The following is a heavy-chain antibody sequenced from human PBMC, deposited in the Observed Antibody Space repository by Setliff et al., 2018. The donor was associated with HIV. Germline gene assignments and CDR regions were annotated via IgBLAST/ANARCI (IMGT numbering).Heavy chain of an antibody. D-gene: IGHD6-13*01. Sequence: SETLSLTCTVSGGSISSYYWSWIRQPPGKGLEWIGYIYYSGSTNYNPSLKSRVTISVDTSKNRFSLKLSSVTAADTAVYYCARGMLRSSWYAHHDAFDIWGQGTMVTVSS. CDR1: GGSISSYY. V-gene: IGHV4-59*01. CDR2: IYYSGST. CDR3: ARGMLRSSWYAHHDAFDI. J-gene: IGHJ3*02.